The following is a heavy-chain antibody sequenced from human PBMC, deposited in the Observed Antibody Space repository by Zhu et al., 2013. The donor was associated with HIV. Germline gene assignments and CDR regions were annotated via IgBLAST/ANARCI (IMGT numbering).Heavy chain of an antibody. Sequence: QAHLVQSGTEVKKPGASVKVSCQAYGYTFTRFGVSWVRQAPGQGLEWMGWISPKNGDTNYAQNFQGKVTMTTDTSTSTAHMELMNLTSDDTAVYYCARDRNDIAVTGSWYFDLWGRGTLVTVSS. D-gene: IGHD6-19*01. CDR1: GYTFTRFG. CDR2: ISPKNGDT. J-gene: IGHJ2*01. CDR3: ARDRNDIAVTGSWYFDL. V-gene: IGHV1-18*01.